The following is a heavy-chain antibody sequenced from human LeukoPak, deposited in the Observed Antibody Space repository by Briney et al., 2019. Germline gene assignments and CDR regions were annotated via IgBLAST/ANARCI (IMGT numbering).Heavy chain of an antibody. V-gene: IGHV4-59*12. CDR2: VYYIGTT. J-gene: IGHJ6*03. Sequence: PSETLSLTCTVSGGSISSYYWSWIRQPPGKGLEWIGYVYYIGTTNCNPSLKSRVTISVDSSKNQFSLRLSSMTAADTAVYYCARDSSLHYDFWSGYYGAPYYYMDVWGKGTTVTVSS. D-gene: IGHD3-3*01. CDR1: GGSISSYY. CDR3: ARDSSLHYDFWSGYYGAPYYYMDV.